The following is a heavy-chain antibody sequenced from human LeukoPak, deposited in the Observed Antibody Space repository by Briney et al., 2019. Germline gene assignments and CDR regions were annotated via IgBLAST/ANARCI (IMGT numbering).Heavy chain of an antibody. D-gene: IGHD1-26*01. CDR2: ISGSGGST. Sequence: PGGSLRLSCATSGFTFSSHAMSWVRQAPGKGLEWVSAISGSGGSTYHADSVKGRFTISRDKSKNTLYLQMNSVRAEDTAVYYCAKGIQWELPLEYWGQGTLVTVSS. V-gene: IGHV3-23*01. J-gene: IGHJ4*02. CDR3: AKGIQWELPLEY. CDR1: GFTFSSHA.